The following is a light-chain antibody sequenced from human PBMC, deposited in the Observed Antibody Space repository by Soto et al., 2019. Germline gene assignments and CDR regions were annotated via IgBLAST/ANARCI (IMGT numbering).Light chain of an antibody. CDR2: WAS. V-gene: IGKV4-1*01. Sequence: DIVMTQSPDSLAVSLGERATINCKSSKIVLYRSNNKNYLAWYQHKPGQPPKLLIDWASTRESGVPDRFSGSVSGTDCTLTIRSLRADDVAVYDCLQYSDPTRWTFGYGPPVEIK. CDR1: KIVLYRSNNKNY. J-gene: IGKJ1*01. CDR3: LQYSDPTRWT.